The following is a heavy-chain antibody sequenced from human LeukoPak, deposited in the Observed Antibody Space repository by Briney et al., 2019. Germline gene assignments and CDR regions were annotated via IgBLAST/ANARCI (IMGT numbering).Heavy chain of an antibody. J-gene: IGHJ4*02. Sequence: SETLSLTCTVSGASVSSYYWSWIRKPPGQGLEGIGFSAHTGSTSYNPSLKGRVSISVDKSMNHFSLRLTSVTTADTAVYYCARYYADVNGYYYYYDYWGQGTLVTVSS. CDR3: ARYYADVNGYYYYYDY. CDR2: SAHTGST. V-gene: IGHV4-59*02. D-gene: IGHD3-22*01. CDR1: GASVSSYY.